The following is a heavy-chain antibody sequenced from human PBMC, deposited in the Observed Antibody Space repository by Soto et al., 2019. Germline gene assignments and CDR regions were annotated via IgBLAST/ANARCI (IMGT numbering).Heavy chain of an antibody. CDR1: GGSISSYY. J-gene: IGHJ6*03. CDR3: ATTGNYYYYRDV. Sequence: PSETLSLTCTVSGGSISSYYWSWIRQPPGKGLEWIGYIYYSGSTNYNPSLKSRVTISVDTSKNQFSLKLSSVTAADTAVYYCATTGNYYYYRDVWGKGTPVTVSS. V-gene: IGHV4-59*01. CDR2: IYYSGST.